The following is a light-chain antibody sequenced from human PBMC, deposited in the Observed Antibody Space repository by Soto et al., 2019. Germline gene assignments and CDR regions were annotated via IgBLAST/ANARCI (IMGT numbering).Light chain of an antibody. CDR3: QQYGSSPLT. CDR2: GAS. Sequence: EIVLTQSPGTLSLSPGERATLSCRASQSVSSSFLAWYQQKPGQAPRLLIYGASSRATGIPDRFSGSGSGTDFTLPISSLEPEDVAVYYCQQYGSSPLTFGGGTKVEIK. CDR1: QSVSSSF. J-gene: IGKJ4*01. V-gene: IGKV3-20*01.